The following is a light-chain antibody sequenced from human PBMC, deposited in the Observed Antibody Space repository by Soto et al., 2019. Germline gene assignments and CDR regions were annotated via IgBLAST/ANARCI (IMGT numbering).Light chain of an antibody. CDR3: AAWDDSLSAVL. Sequence: QSVLTQPPSASGTPGQRVTISCSGSNFNIGSNTVNWYQQVPGTAPRLLIHSVNQRPSWVPDRFSGSKSGTSASLAISGLQSEDEPDYYCAAWDDSLSAVLFGGGTKLTVL. CDR1: NFNIGSNT. V-gene: IGLV1-44*01. J-gene: IGLJ2*01. CDR2: SVN.